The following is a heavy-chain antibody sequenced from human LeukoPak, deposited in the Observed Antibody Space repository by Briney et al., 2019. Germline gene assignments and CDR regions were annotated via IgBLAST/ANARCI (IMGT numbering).Heavy chain of an antibody. CDR3: AREEPAGATDY. Sequence: GGSLRLXCAASGFTFSNYPMHWVRQAPGKGLESVSAISENGGNTYYANSVRGRFTISRDNSKNTLYLQMGSLRAEDMAVYYCAREEPAGATDYWGQGTLVTVSS. V-gene: IGHV3-64*01. CDR1: GFTFSNYP. D-gene: IGHD1-14*01. CDR2: ISENGGNT. J-gene: IGHJ4*02.